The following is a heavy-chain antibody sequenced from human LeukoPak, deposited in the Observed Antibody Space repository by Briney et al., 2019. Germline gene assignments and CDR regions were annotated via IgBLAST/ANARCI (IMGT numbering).Heavy chain of an antibody. CDR1: GYSFTSYW. CDR2: IDPSDSYT. V-gene: IGHV5-10-1*01. J-gene: IGHJ6*04. CDR3: AGPDPYRSSTSCSGGGYYYYGMDV. Sequence: GESLRISCKGSGYSFTSYWISWVRQMPGKGLEWMGRIDPSDSYTNYSPSFQGHVTISADKSISTAYLQWSSLKASDTAMYYCAGPDPYRSSTSCSGGGYYYYGMDVWGKGTTVTVSS. D-gene: IGHD2-2*01.